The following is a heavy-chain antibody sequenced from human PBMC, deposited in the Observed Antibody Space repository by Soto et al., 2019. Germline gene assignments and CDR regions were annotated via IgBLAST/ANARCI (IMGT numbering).Heavy chain of an antibody. V-gene: IGHV3-73*02. J-gene: IGHJ4*02. CDR3: ARWVYGFWSGRPKGLDY. D-gene: IGHD3-3*01. CDR1: GFIFSGSA. CDR2: IRSKANSYAT. Sequence: EVQLVESGGGLVQPGGSLKLSCAASGFIFSGSAMEWVRQASGKGLEWVGRIRSKANSYATAYAVSVKGRFTISRDDSRNTAYLQMNSLKTEDTAVYYCARWVYGFWSGRPKGLDYWGQGTVVTVS.